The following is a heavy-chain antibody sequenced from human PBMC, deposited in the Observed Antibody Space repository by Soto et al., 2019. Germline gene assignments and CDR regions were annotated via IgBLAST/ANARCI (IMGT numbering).Heavy chain of an antibody. CDR3: ARDKSIAVAGILYAFDI. V-gene: IGHV1-2*04. J-gene: IGHJ3*02. CDR1: GYTFTGYY. D-gene: IGHD6-19*01. CDR2: INPNSGGT. Sequence: ASVKVSCKASGYTFTGYYMHWVRQAPGQGLEWMGWINPNSGGTNYAQKFQGWVTMTRDTSISTAYMELSRLRSDDTAVYYCARDKSIAVAGILYAFDIWGQGTMVTVSS.